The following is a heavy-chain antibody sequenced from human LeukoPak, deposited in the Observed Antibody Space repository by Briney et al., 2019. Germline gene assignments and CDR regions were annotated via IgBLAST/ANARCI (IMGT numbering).Heavy chain of an antibody. V-gene: IGHV4-59*01. CDR1: GGSISIYY. D-gene: IGHD2-21*02. CDR3: ARFAYCGGHCWYYFDY. CDR2: TYNSGST. J-gene: IGHJ4*02. Sequence: PAETLSLTCTVSGGSISIYYWSWIRQPPGKGLEWIGYTYNSGSTNYNPSLKSRVTISVDTSKNQFSLKLSSVTAADTAVYYCARFAYCGGHCWYYFDYWGQGSLVTVSS.